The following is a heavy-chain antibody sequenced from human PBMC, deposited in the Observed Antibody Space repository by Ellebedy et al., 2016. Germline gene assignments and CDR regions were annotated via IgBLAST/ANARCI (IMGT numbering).Heavy chain of an antibody. Sequence: GGSLRLSCAASGFTFSSYSMNWVRQAPGKGLEWVSYISSSSSTIYYADSVKGRFTISRDNAKNSLYLQMNSLRAEDTAVYYCAKLSSSFPHDSNDYWGQGTLVTVSS. J-gene: IGHJ4*02. V-gene: IGHV3-48*01. CDR1: GFTFSSYS. D-gene: IGHD6-6*01. CDR3: AKLSSSFPHDSNDY. CDR2: ISSSSSTI.